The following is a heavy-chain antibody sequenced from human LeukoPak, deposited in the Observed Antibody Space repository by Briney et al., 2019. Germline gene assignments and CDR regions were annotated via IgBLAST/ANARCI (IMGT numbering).Heavy chain of an antibody. CDR2: ISGSGGST. J-gene: IGHJ6*02. CDR3: AKDQSKRYFDPPPSYYYGMDV. V-gene: IGHV3-23*01. CDR1: GFTFSSYA. D-gene: IGHD3-9*01. Sequence: GGSLRLSCAASGFTFSSYAMSWVRQAPGKGLEWVSAISGSGGSTYYADSVKGRFTISRDNSKNTLYLQMNSLRAEDTAVYYCAKDQSKRYFDPPPSYYYGMDVWGQGTTVTVSS.